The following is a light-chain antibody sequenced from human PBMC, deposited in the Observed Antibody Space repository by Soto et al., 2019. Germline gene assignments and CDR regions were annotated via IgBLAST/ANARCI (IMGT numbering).Light chain of an antibody. CDR3: QHDGSWYS. CDR1: QPIGGDY. CDR2: GVS. V-gene: IGKV3-20*01. Sequence: VLTQSPDIVSMSRGERATISCRASQPIGGDYLAWYQQRPGQAPRLLMFGVSTRAAAISDRFSGAGSGTDFNLTINSLETEDVAVYYCQHDGSWYSFGQGTHVEI. J-gene: IGKJ2*01.